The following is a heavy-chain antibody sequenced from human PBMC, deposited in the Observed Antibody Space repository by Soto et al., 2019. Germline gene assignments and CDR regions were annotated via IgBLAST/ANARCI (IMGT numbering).Heavy chain of an antibody. CDR3: ARSSAVPSPDCDS. CDR2: ISHDGTNR. V-gene: IGHV3-30-3*01. D-gene: IGHD3-16*01. Sequence: PGGSLRLSCAASGFAFNIYAIHWVRRAPGKGLEWGAVISHDGTNRYYTDSVRGRFTIPRDNSKNTVYLEMGILGADATAAYYCARSSAVPSPDCDSWGQGTLVTVSS. CDR1: GFAFNIYA. J-gene: IGHJ4*02.